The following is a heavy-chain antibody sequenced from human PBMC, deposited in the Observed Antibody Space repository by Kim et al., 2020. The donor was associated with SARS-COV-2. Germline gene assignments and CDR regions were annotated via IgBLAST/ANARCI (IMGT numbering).Heavy chain of an antibody. Sequence: GGSLRLSCAASGFTFSSYGMHWVRQAPGKGLEWVAVIWYDGSNKYYADSVKGRFTISRDNSKNTLYLQMNSLRAEDTAVYYCAKDLGRHYYDRSGAFDIWGQGTMVTVSS. D-gene: IGHD3-22*01. CDR1: GFTFSSYG. V-gene: IGHV3-33*06. J-gene: IGHJ3*02. CDR2: IWYDGSNK. CDR3: AKDLGRHYYDRSGAFDI.